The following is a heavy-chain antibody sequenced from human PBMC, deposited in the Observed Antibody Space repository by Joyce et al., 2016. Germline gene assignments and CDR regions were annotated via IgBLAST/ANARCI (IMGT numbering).Heavy chain of an antibody. V-gene: IGHV1-18*01. CDR3: ARDKVLMGYGGYGLDV. Sequence: QVQLVQSGAEVKKPGASVKVSCEASGYIFTSYGFSWVRQAPGQGPEWMGRISTYNGQTNYAQKFQGRVTMTTDTSRRTAFMELRSLRSDDTAVYYCARDKVLMGYGGYGLDVWGQGTTVTVSS. CDR1: GYIFTSYG. D-gene: IGHD2-8*01. J-gene: IGHJ6*02. CDR2: ISTYNGQT.